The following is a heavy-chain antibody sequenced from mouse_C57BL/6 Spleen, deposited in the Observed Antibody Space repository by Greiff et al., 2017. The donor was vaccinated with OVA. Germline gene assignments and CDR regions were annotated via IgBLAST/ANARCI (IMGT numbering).Heavy chain of an antibody. D-gene: IGHD3-2*02. V-gene: IGHV1-55*01. J-gene: IGHJ3*01. CDR1: GYTFTSYW. CDR2: IYPGSGST. CDR3: ARSGSSGPAWFAY. Sequence: VQLQQPGAELVKPGASVKMSCKASGYTFTSYWITWVKQRPGQGLEWIGDIYPGSGSTNYNEKFKSKATLTVDTSSSTAYMQLSSLTSEDSAVYYCARSGSSGPAWFAYWGQGTLVTVSA.